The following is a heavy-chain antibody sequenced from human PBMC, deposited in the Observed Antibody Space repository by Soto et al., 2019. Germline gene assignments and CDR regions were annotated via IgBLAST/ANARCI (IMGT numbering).Heavy chain of an antibody. CDR2: IYSGGST. CDR1: GFTVSSNY. CDR3: ARDVAAAGTDYYYYGMDV. D-gene: IGHD6-13*01. Sequence: GGSLRLSCAASGFTVSSNYMSWVRQAPGKGLEWVSVIYSGGSTYYADSVKGRFTSSRDNSKNTLYLQMNSLRAEDTAVYYCARDVAAAGTDYYYYGMDVWGQGTTVTVSS. V-gene: IGHV3-53*01. J-gene: IGHJ6*02.